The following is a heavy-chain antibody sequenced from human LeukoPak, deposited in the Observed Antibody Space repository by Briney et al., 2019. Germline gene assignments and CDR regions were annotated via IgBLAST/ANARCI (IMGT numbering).Heavy chain of an antibody. Sequence: PSETLSLTCTVSGGSISSSSYYWGWIRQPPGKGLEWIGSIYYSGSTYYNPSLKSRVTISVDTSKNQFSPKLSSVTAADTAVYYCARGIPIVVVVAAPDSTHGYYFDYWGQGTLVTVSS. CDR1: GGSISSSSYY. J-gene: IGHJ4*02. CDR2: IYYSGST. D-gene: IGHD2-15*01. V-gene: IGHV4-39*07. CDR3: ARGIPIVVVVAAPDSTHGYYFDY.